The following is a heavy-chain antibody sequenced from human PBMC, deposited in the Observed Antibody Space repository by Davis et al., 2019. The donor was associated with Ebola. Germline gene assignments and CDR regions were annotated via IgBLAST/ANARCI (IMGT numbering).Heavy chain of an antibody. CDR3: AKDRGGIAAVTAWFDP. V-gene: IGHV3-33*06. CDR2: IWYDGSNK. CDR1: GSTFSSYG. J-gene: IGHJ5*02. Sequence: PGGSLRLSCAASGSTFSSYGMHWVRQAPGKGLEWVAVIWYDGSNKYYADSVKGRFTISRDNSKNTLYLQMNSLRAEDTAVYYCAKDRGGIAAVTAWFDPWGQGTLVTVSS. D-gene: IGHD6-13*01.